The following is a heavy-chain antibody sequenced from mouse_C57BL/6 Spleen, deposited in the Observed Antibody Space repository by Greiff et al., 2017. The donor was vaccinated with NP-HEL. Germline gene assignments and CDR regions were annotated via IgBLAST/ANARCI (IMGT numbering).Heavy chain of an antibody. D-gene: IGHD1-1*01. CDR1: GYSFTGYY. Sequence: EVQLQQSGPELVKPGASVKISCKASGYSFTGYYMNWVKQSPEKSLEWIGEINPSTGGTTYNQKFKAKATLTVDKSSSTAYMQLKSLTSEDSAVYYCARGHYGSSYDAWFAYWGQGTLVTVSA. CDR3: ARGHYGSSYDAWFAY. CDR2: INPSTGGT. J-gene: IGHJ3*01. V-gene: IGHV1-42*01.